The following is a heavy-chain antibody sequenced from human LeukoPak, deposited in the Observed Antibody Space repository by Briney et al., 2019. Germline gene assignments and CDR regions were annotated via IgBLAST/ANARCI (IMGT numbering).Heavy chain of an antibody. CDR2: ISSSSSYI. V-gene: IGHV3-21*04. D-gene: IGHD6-13*01. J-gene: IGHJ4*02. CDR3: AKGAGQQLVDVIDS. Sequence: GGSLRLSCAASGFTFSSYSMNWVRQAPGKGLEWVSSISSSSSYIYYADSVKGRFTISRDNAKNSLYLQMNSLRGEDAALYYCAKGAGQQLVDVIDSWGQGTLVTVSS. CDR1: GFTFSSYS.